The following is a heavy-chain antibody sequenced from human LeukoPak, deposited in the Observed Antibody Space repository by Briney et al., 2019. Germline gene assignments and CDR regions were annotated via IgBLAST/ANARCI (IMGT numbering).Heavy chain of an antibody. J-gene: IGHJ4*02. CDR3: AKGVGGATYYFDY. D-gene: IGHD1-26*01. CDR1: RFTFSSYA. V-gene: IGHV3-23*01. Sequence: PGGTLRLPCAASRFTFSSYAMTWVRQAPGKGLEWASGISGSRSSTYYADSENGRFTISRDNTNSMLYLQMNSLRAEDTAVYYCAKGVGGATYYFDYWGQGTLVTVSS. CDR2: ISGSRSST.